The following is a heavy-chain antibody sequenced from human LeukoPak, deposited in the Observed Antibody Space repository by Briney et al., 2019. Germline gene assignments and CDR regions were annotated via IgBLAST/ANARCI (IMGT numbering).Heavy chain of an antibody. D-gene: IGHD3-22*01. Sequence: GASVTVSCTASGGTFSSYAISWVRQAPGQGLEWMGGIIPIFGTANYAQKFQGRVTITADESTSTAYMELSSLRSEDTAVYYCASQDRNYYDSSGYYYAGHYWGQGTLVTVSS. CDR3: ASQDRNYYDSSGYYYAGHY. V-gene: IGHV1-69*01. CDR2: IIPIFGTA. J-gene: IGHJ4*02. CDR1: GGTFSSYA.